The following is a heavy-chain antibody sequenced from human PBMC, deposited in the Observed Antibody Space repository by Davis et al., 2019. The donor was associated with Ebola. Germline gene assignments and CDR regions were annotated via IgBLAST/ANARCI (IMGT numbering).Heavy chain of an antibody. CDR2: MNPNSGNT. CDR3: ARTLVLVGATFYYYYYAMDV. J-gene: IGHJ6*02. D-gene: IGHD1-26*01. Sequence: AASVKVSCKASGYTFTSYDINWVRQATGQGLEWMGWMNPNSGNTGYAQKFQGRVTMTRNTSISTAYMELSSLRAEDTAVYYCARTLVLVGATFYYYYYAMDVWGQGTTVTVSS. V-gene: IGHV1-8*01. CDR1: GYTFTSYD.